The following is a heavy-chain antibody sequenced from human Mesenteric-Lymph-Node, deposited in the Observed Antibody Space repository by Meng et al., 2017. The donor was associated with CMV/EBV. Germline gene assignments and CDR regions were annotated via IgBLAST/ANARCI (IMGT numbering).Heavy chain of an antibody. Sequence: GGSLRLSCAASGFTFADYAMHWVRQAPGKGLEWVSGISWNSGSIGYADSVKGRFTISRDNAKNSLYLQMNSLRAEDTALYYCAKGLGWELPKTAFDYWGQGTLVTVSS. CDR2: ISWNSGSI. CDR3: AKGLGWELPKTAFDY. D-gene: IGHD1-26*01. J-gene: IGHJ4*02. CDR1: GFTFADYA. V-gene: IGHV3-9*01.